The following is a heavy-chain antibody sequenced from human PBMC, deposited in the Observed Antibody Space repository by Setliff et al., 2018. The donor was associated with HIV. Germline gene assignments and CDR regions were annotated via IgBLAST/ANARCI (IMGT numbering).Heavy chain of an antibody. J-gene: IGHJ4*02. D-gene: IGHD6-13*01. CDR2: LNYVGVT. Sequence: PSETLSLTCAVHGGSFSGSYWSWIRQPPGKGLEWIGELNYVGVTNHNPSLKSRVTISVDTSKNQFSLKVSSVTAADTAVYYCARGAIAAAGDFDYWGQGTLVTVSS. CDR3: ARGAIAAAGDFDY. CDR1: GGSFSGSY. V-gene: IGHV4-34*01.